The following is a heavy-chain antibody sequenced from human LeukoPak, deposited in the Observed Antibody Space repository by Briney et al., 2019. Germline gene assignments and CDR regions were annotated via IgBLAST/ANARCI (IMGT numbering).Heavy chain of an antibody. V-gene: IGHV4-4*07. Sequence: SETLSLTXTVSGGSINGYYWSWIWQPAGKGLEWIGRIYNSESINYNPSLKSRVTMSIDTSKSQFSLKLNSVTAADTAVYYCARYRSSSYTRDWFDPWGQGALVTVSS. CDR3: ARYRSSSYTRDWFDP. CDR1: GGSINGYY. CDR2: IYNSESI. D-gene: IGHD6-13*01. J-gene: IGHJ5*02.